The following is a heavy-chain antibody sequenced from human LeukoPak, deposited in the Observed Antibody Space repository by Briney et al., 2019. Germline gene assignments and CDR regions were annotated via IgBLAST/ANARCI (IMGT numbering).Heavy chain of an antibody. V-gene: IGHV3-7*01. CDR1: GFTFSDSW. CDR3: ATYTHWVAGDV. J-gene: IGHJ6*02. Sequence: PGGSLRLPCGASGFTFSDSWMSWVRQAPGKGLEWVANMNQDGSEKAYVDSVKGRFAISRDNARNSLYLQMSSLRAEDTAVYYCATYTHWVAGDVWGQGTTVTVSS. CDR2: MNQDGSEK. D-gene: IGHD3-16*01.